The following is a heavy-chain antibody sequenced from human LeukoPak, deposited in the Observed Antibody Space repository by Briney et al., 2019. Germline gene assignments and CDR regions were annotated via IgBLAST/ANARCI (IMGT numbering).Heavy chain of an antibody. V-gene: IGHV4-39*07. J-gene: IGHJ4*02. CDR2: IYYSGST. CDR3: ARVSVAGFNPRYYFDY. CDR1: GGSISSSSYY. Sequence: SETLSLTCTVSGGSISSSSYYWGWIRQPPGKGLEWIGSIYYSGSTYYNPSLKSRVTISVDTSKNQFSLKLSSVTAADTAVYYCARVSVAGFNPRYYFDYWGQGTLVTVSS. D-gene: IGHD6-19*01.